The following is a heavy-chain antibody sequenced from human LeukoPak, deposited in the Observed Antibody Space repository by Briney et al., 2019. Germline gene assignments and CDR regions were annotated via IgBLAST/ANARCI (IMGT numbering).Heavy chain of an antibody. J-gene: IGHJ5*02. Sequence: GRSLRLSCAASGFTFSSYAIHWVRQAPGKGLEWVAVISYDGSNKYYADSVKGRFTISRDNSKNTLYLQMNSLRAEDTAVYYCARDIDGLNWFDPWGQGTLVTVSS. D-gene: IGHD5-24*01. V-gene: IGHV3-30-3*01. CDR1: GFTFSSYA. CDR2: ISYDGSNK. CDR3: ARDIDGLNWFDP.